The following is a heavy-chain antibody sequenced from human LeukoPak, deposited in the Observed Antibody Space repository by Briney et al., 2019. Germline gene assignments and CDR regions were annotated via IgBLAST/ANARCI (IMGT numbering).Heavy chain of an antibody. V-gene: IGHV4-34*12. CDR1: GGSFSGYY. D-gene: IGHD3-10*01. CDR3: ARSIYKFGSFYFDS. J-gene: IGHJ4*02. CDR2: IFPNGRT. Sequence: SETLSLTCAVYGGSFSGYYWSWIRQPPGKGLEWIGNIFPNGRTNYNPSLKSRVSISVDTSRSHFSLQLTSATAADTAVYYCARSIYKFGSFYFDSWGQGPLVIVSS.